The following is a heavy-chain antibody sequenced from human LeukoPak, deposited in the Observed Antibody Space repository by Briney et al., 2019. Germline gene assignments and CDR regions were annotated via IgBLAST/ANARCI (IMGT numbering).Heavy chain of an antibody. CDR2: IYYSGST. CDR3: ARGSYDSSGYRLDY. CDR1: GGSISSGGYY. J-gene: IGHJ4*02. V-gene: IGHV4-31*03. Sequence: PSQTLSLTCTVSGGSISSGGYYWSWIRQHPGKGLEWIGYIYYSGSTYYNPSLKRRVTISVDTSKNQFSLKLSSVTAADTAVYYCARGSYDSSGYRLDYWGQGTLVTVSS. D-gene: IGHD3-22*01.